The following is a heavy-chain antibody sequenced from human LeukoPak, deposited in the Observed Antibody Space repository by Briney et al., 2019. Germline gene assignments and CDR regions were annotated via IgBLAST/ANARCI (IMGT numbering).Heavy chain of an antibody. V-gene: IGHV3-23*01. CDR3: AKIGSNSGSYFRHDSLDY. D-gene: IGHD1-26*01. CDR1: GFTFTTYG. J-gene: IGHJ4*02. Sequence: PGGSLRLSCSASGFTFTTYGMNWVRQAPGKGLEWVSGIGGSGTRTYYADSVKGRFTISRDNSKNTLYLQMNSLRAEDTAVYYCAKIGSNSGSYFRHDSLDYWGQGTLVTVSS. CDR2: IGGSGTRT.